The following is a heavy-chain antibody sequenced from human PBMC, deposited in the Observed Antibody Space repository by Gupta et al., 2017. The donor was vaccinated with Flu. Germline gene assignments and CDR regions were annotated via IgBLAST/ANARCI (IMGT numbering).Heavy chain of an antibody. D-gene: IGHD3-3*01. CDR1: NAG. J-gene: IGHJ3*02. CDR2: IKSKTDGGKT. CDR3: TTRPSMVAWLFRVGAFDI. Sequence: NAGMSWVRQAPGKGLEWVGRIKSKTDGGKTDDSAPVKGRLTISRDESKNKLYLQMNSRKTEDTAVYYCTTRPSMVAWLFRVGAFDIWGQGTMVTVSS. V-gene: IGHV3-15*01.